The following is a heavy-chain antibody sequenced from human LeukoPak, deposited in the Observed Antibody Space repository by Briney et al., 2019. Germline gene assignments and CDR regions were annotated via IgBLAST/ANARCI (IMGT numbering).Heavy chain of an antibody. CDR2: IKQDGTQK. J-gene: IGHJ3*02. D-gene: IGHD2-21*02. CDR3: ARDCGSDCSQAFDI. CDR1: GFTFSNYW. Sequence: GGSLRLSCAASGFTFSNYWMSWVRQAPGKGLEWVADIKQDGTQKYYADSVEGRFTISRDNAKNSLYLQTDSLRVEDTAVYYCARDCGSDCSQAFDIWGQGTMVTVSS. V-gene: IGHV3-7*05.